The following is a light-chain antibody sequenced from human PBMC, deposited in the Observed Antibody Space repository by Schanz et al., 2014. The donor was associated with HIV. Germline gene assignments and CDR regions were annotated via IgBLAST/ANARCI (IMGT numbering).Light chain of an antibody. J-gene: IGKJ2*01. CDR3: HQYKTYPYT. Sequence: DMQMTQSPSSLSASVGDRVTITCRASQSISSYLNWYQQKPGKAPNLLIYAASSLQGGVPSRFSGSGSGTDFTLTISSLQPDDFATYFCHQYKTYPYTFGQGTKLEIK. CDR2: AAS. CDR1: QSISSY. V-gene: IGKV1-39*01.